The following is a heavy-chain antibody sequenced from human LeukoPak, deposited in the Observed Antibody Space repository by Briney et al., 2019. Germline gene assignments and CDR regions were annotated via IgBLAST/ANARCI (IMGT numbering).Heavy chain of an antibody. D-gene: IGHD2-21*02. CDR2: IYSGGNT. CDR1: GFTVSSNS. Sequence: GGSLRLSCTVSGFTVSSNSMSWVRQAPGKGLEWVSFIYSGGNTHYSDSVKGRFTISRDNAKNSLYLQMNSLRAEDTAVYYCARELSRGVTGDPWGQGTLVTVSS. V-gene: IGHV3-53*01. CDR3: ARELSRGVTGDP. J-gene: IGHJ5*02.